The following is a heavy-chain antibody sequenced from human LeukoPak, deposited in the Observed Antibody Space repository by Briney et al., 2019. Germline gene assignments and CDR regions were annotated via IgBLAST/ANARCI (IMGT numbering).Heavy chain of an antibody. V-gene: IGHV3-23*01. CDR3: ATTGSSGWYVPAGIDY. CDR1: GFTFSSYA. CDR2: IRGVGGSK. Sequence: GGSLRLSCAASGFTFSSYAMSWVRQAPGKGLEWVSAIRGVGGSKYYADSVKVRFTISRDNSKTTLYLQMNSLRAQDNALYSCATTGSSGWYVPAGIDYWGPGTMVTVSS. D-gene: IGHD6-19*01. J-gene: IGHJ4*02.